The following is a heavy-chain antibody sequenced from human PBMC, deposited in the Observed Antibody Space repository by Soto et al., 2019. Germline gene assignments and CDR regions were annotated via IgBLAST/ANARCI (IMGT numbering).Heavy chain of an antibody. D-gene: IGHD5-12*01. Sequence: EVQLVESGGGLVQPGGSLKLSCAASGFTFSGSAMHWVRQASGKGLEWVGRIRSKANSYATAYAASVKGRFTISRDDSKNTAYLQMNSLKTEDTAVYYCSRGLPEDYWGQGTLVTVS. CDR3: SRGLPEDY. J-gene: IGHJ4*02. V-gene: IGHV3-73*01. CDR2: IRSKANSYAT. CDR1: GFTFSGSA.